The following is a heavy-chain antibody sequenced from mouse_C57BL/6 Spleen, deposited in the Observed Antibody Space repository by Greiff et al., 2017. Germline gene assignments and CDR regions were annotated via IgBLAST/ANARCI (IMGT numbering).Heavy chain of an antibody. D-gene: IGHD1-1*01. J-gene: IGHJ1*03. Sequence: QVQLQQPGAELVKPGASVKLSCKASGYTFTSYWMHWVKQRPGQGLEWIGMIHPKSGSTNYNEKFKSKATLTVDKSSSTAYMQLSSLTSEDSAVYYCARSGGSSHWYFDVWGTGTTVTVSS. V-gene: IGHV1-64*01. CDR1: GYTFTSYW. CDR2: IHPKSGST. CDR3: ARSGGSSHWYFDV.